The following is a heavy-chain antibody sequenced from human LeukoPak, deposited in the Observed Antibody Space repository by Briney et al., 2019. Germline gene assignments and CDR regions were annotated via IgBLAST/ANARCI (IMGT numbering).Heavy chain of an antibody. CDR1: GGSFSGYY. CDR3: ARGRRSSTTDY. D-gene: IGHD6-6*01. CDR2: INHSGST. Sequence: SETLSLTCAVYGGSFSGYYWSWIRQPPGKGLEWIGEINHSGSTNYNPFLKSRVTISVDTSKNQFSLKLSSVTAADTAVYYCARGRRSSTTDYWGQGTLVTVSS. J-gene: IGHJ4*02. V-gene: IGHV4-34*01.